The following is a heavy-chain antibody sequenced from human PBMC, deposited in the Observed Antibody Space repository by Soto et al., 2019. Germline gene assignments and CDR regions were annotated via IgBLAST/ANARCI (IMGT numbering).Heavy chain of an antibody. CDR1: GYTFTSYY. D-gene: IGHD6-25*01. CDR3: ASLAVPGMDV. V-gene: IGHV1-46*01. J-gene: IGHJ6*02. CDR2: INPSGNST. Sequence: QVQLVQSGAEVKKPGASVKVSCKASGYTFTSYYMHWVRQAPGQGLEWMGIINPSGNSTSYAQKFQSRVPMTRDMSTSTVYMELSSLRSEDTAMYYCASLAVPGMDVWGQGTTVTVSS.